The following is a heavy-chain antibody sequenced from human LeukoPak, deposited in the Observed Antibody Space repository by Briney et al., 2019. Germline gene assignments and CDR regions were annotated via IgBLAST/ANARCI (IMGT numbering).Heavy chain of an antibody. CDR1: GFTFSSSA. V-gene: IGHV3-23*01. D-gene: IGHD1-7*01. CDR2: ISGSGGST. J-gene: IGHJ4*02. Sequence: GGSLRLSCAASGFTFSSSAMNWVRPAPGKGLEWVSAISGSGGSTHYADSVKGRFTISRDNSKNTLFLQMNSLRAEDTAVYYCAKDGKTRNWNYYQAKPVYWGQGTLVTVSS. CDR3: AKDGKTRNWNYYQAKPVY.